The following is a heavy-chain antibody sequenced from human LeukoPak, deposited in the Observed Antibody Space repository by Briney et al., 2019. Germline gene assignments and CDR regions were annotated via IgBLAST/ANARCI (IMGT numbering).Heavy chain of an antibody. V-gene: IGHV1-8*01. CDR2: MNPNSGNT. D-gene: IGHD3-10*01. J-gene: IGHJ4*02. CDR1: GYTFTSYD. CDR3: ARVAELLWFGERSADFDY. Sequence: GASVTVSFTASGYTFTSYDINWVRQATGQGLEWMGWMNPNSGNTGYAQKFQGRVTMTRNTSISTAYMELSSLRSEDTAVYYCARVAELLWFGERSADFDYWGQGTLVTVSS.